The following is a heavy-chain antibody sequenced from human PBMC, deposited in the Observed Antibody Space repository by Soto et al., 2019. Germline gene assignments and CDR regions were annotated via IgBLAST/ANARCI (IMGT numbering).Heavy chain of an antibody. CDR3: ARDGVHSSSWYLGSKYYFDY. J-gene: IGHJ4*02. D-gene: IGHD6-13*01. V-gene: IGHV3-33*01. CDR2: IWYDGSNK. Sequence: PGGSLRLSCAASGFTFSSYGMHWVRQAPGKGLEWVAVIWYDGSNKYYADSVKGRFTISRDNSKNTLYLQMNSLRAEDTAVYYCARDGVHSSSWYLGSKYYFDYWGQGTLVTVSS. CDR1: GFTFSSYG.